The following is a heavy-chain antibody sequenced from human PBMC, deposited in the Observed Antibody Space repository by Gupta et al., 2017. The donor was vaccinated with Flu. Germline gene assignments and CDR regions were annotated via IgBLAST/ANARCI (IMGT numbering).Heavy chain of an antibody. CDR2: IIPILGIA. CDR1: GCTFSSYT. V-gene: IGHV1-69*02. Sequence: QVQLVQSGAEVKKPGSSVKVSCKASGCTFSSYTISWVRQAPGQGLEWMGRIIPILGIANYAQKFQGRVTITADKSTSTAYMELSSLRSEDTAVYYCARATFGYSNYTDPVYYYYGMDVWGQGTTVTVSS. D-gene: IGHD4-11*01. J-gene: IGHJ6*02. CDR3: ARATFGYSNYTDPVYYYYGMDV.